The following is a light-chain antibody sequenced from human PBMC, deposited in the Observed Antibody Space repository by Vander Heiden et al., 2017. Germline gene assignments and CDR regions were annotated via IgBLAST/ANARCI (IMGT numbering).Light chain of an antibody. CDR3: CSYAGDYTFV. CDR2: DVN. V-gene: IGLV2-11*01. J-gene: IGLJ1*01. CDR1: SSDVGPYNY. Sequence: QSALTQPRSLSGSPGQSVTISCTGTSSDVGPYNYVSWYQQHPDKAPKLMIYDVNKRPSGVPDRFSGSKSGNTTSLTISGLQAEDEADYYCCSYAGDYTFVFGTGTKVTVL.